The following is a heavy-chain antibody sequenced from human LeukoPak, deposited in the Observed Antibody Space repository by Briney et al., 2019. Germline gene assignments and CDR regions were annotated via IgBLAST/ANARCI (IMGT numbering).Heavy chain of an antibody. Sequence: SETLSLTCTVSGYSISSGYYWGWIRQPPGKGLEWIGSIYHSGSTYYNPSLKSRVTISVDTSKNQFSLKLSSVTAADTAVYYCARDKWGYYDSSGYPYYYYYYMDVWGKGTTVTISS. J-gene: IGHJ6*03. D-gene: IGHD3-22*01. V-gene: IGHV4-38-2*02. CDR3: ARDKWGYYDSSGYPYYYYYYMDV. CDR1: GYSISSGYY. CDR2: IYHSGST.